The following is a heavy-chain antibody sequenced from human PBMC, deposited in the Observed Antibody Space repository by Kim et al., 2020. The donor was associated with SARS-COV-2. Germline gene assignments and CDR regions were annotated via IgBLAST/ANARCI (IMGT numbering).Heavy chain of an antibody. CDR2: IFDSGST. CDR3: ARFTYDSRGFYSYFAY. D-gene: IGHD3-22*01. CDR1: GGSVISGGHY. J-gene: IGHJ4*01. Sequence: SETLSLTCTVSGGSVISGGHYWSWIRQHPGKGLEWIGHIFDSGSTYYNPSLRSRLSISVDTSTNQFSLNLSSLTAADTAIYYCARFTYDSRGFYSYFAY. V-gene: IGHV4-31*03.